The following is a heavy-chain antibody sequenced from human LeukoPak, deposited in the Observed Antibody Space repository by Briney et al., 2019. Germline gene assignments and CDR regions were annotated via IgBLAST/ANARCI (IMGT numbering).Heavy chain of an antibody. Sequence: SETLSLTCTVSGGSISSGAYYWSWIRQVPGKGLEWIGYGYFRGNTFYNPSLKGRVTISVDTSNNQFSLKLSSVTAADTAMYYCARDRRITIFGVIATNVFDVWGQGTMVTVSS. V-gene: IGHV4-31*03. CDR1: GGSISSGAYY. J-gene: IGHJ3*01. D-gene: IGHD3-3*01. CDR3: ARDRRITIFGVIATNVFDV. CDR2: GYFRGNT.